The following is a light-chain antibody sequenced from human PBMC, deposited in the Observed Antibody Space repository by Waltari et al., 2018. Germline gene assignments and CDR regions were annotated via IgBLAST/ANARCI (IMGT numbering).Light chain of an antibody. CDR3: QSYDSSNPWV. CDR2: EDN. Sequence: NFVLTQPHSVSESPGKTVTISCTRSSGSLASNYVQWYQQRPGSSPTTVIYEDNQRPSGVPDRFSGSIDSSSNSASLTISGLKTEDEADYYCQSYDSSNPWVFGGGTKLTVL. J-gene: IGLJ3*02. V-gene: IGLV6-57*01. CDR1: SGSLASNY.